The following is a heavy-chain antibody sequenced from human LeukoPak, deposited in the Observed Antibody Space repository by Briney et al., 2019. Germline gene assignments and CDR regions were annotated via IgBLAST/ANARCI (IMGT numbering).Heavy chain of an antibody. CDR2: IIPIFGTA. CDR1: GGTFSSYA. Sequence: SVEVSCKASGGTFSSYAISWVRQAPGQGLEWMGRIIPIFGTANYAQKFQGRVTITTDESTSTAYMELSSLRSEDTAVYYCARSRKTTVTTNPFDYWGQGTLVTVSS. J-gene: IGHJ4*02. D-gene: IGHD4-17*01. CDR3: ARSRKTTVTTNPFDY. V-gene: IGHV1-69*05.